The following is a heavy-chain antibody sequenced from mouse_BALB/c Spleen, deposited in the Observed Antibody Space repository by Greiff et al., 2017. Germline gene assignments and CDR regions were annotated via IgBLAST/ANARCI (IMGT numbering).Heavy chain of an antibody. V-gene: IGHV5-6*01. D-gene: IGHD2-14*01. CDR3: ARPIGTTEYFDV. J-gene: IGHJ1*01. CDR2: ISSGGSYT. Sequence: EVKLVESGGDLVKPGGSLKLSCAASGFTFSSYGMSWVRQTPDKRLEWVATISSGGSYTYYPDSVKGRFTISRDNAKNTLYLQMSSLKSEDTAMYYCARPIGTTEYFDVWGAGTTVTVSS. CDR1: GFTFSSYG.